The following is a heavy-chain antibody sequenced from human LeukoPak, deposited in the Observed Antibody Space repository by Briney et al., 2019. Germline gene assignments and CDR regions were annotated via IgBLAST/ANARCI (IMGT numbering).Heavy chain of an antibody. Sequence: GASVKVSCKASGYTFTSYDFNWVRQATGQRPEWMGWMSPNSGDTGYAQKFQGRVTMTRNTSISTAYMELSSLRSEDTAVYYCARRYCSSTSCHYFDYWGQGTLVTVSS. J-gene: IGHJ4*02. CDR3: ARRYCSSTSCHYFDY. CDR1: GYTFTSYD. CDR2: MSPNSGDT. D-gene: IGHD2-2*01. V-gene: IGHV1-8*01.